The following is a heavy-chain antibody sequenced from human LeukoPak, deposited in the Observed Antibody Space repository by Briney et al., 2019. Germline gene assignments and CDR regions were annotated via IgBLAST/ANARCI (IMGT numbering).Heavy chain of an antibody. CDR1: XXSIXXGYY. V-gene: IGHV4-38-2*01. Sequence: SXXSIXXGYYWGWIRQPPGKGLEWIGNIYHSGSTYYNPSLKSRVTISLDTSKNQFSLKLSYVNAADTAGIYCAXXNXXXXXXXXYWGXXXLVTVSS. CDR2: IYHSGST. CDR3: AXXNXXXXXXXXY. J-gene: IGHJ4*01.